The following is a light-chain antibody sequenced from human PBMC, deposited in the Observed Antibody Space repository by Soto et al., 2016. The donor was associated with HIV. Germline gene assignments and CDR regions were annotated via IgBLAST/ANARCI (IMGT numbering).Light chain of an antibody. CDR2: AAS. J-gene: IGKJ1*01. CDR1: QSISSY. Sequence: IQMTQSPSTLSASVGDRVTITCRASQSISSYLNWYQQKPGKAPKLLIYAASSLQSGVPSRFSGSGSGTDFTLTISSLQPEDFATYYCLQDYNFPPTFGQGTKVEIK. V-gene: IGKV1-6*02. CDR3: LQDYNFPPT.